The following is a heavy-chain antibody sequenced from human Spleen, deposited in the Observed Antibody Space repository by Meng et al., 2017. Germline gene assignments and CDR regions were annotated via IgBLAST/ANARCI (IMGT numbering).Heavy chain of an antibody. J-gene: IGHJ4*02. CDR3: VKHSSDWSLDS. V-gene: IGHV1-18*01. Sequence: QFQLVQSGAEVRKPGSSVKVSCRASGDTFNTYTISWVRQAPGQGLEWMGWIHPSGHPTYAQKFQGGVTMTIDTSTTTASMELRSLRSDDSALYYCVKHSSDWSLDSWGQGTLVTVSS. CDR1: GDTFNTYT. D-gene: IGHD6-19*01. CDR2: IHPSGHP.